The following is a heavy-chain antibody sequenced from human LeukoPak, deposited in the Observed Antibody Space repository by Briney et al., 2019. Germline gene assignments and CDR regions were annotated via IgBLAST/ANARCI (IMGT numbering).Heavy chain of an antibody. D-gene: IGHD3-10*01. CDR1: GFTFSSYG. V-gene: IGHV3-33*01. CDR3: ARRGGRNGWGDFDY. J-gene: IGHJ4*02. Sequence: GGALRLSCGASGFTFSSYGMPRGRQAPGKGLERVALIWYDRSSQNYADSVKGRFTISRDNSKTTLYLHINSLRADDTAVYFCARRGGRNGWGDFDYWGQGTLVTVSS. CDR2: IWYDRSSQ.